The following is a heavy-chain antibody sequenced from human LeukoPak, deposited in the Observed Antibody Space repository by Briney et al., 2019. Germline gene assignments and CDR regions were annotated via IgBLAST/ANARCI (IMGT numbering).Heavy chain of an antibody. D-gene: IGHD6-6*01. V-gene: IGHV4-4*07. CDR2: IYTSGSA. CDR1: GGSINSYY. CDR3: ARSPLEYSTPGYFDY. J-gene: IGHJ4*02. Sequence: SETLSLTCTVSGGSINSYYWSWIRQPAGKGLECIGRIYTSGSAIYNPSLKTRVTMSVDTSKNQFSLKLSSVTAADTAVYYCARSPLEYSTPGYFDYWGQGTLVTVSS.